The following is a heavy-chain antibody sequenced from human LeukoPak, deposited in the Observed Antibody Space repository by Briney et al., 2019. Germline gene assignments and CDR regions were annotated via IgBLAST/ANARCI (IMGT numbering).Heavy chain of an antibody. Sequence: SETLSLTCAVYGGSFSGYYWSWIRQPPGKGLEWIGEINHSGSTNYNPSLKSRVTISVDTSKNQFSLKLSSVTAADTAVYYCARGLDSYYEFWSGQTDAFDIWGQGTMVTVSS. J-gene: IGHJ3*02. CDR3: ARGLDSYYEFWSGQTDAFDI. CDR1: GGSFSGYY. CDR2: INHSGST. V-gene: IGHV4-34*01. D-gene: IGHD3-3*01.